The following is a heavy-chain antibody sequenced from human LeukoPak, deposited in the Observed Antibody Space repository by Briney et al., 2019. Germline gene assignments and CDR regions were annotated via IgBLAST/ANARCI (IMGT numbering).Heavy chain of an antibody. V-gene: IGHV3-73*01. CDR1: GFTFSGSA. J-gene: IGHJ4*02. CDR3: TMYCSSTSCQPFDY. D-gene: IGHD2-2*01. CDR2: IRSKANSYAT. Sequence: GGSLRLSCAASGFTFSGSAMHWVRQASGKGVEWVGRIRSKANSYATAYAASVKGSFTISTDDSKNTAYLQMNSLKTEDTAVYYCTMYCSSTSCQPFDYWGPGTLVTVSS.